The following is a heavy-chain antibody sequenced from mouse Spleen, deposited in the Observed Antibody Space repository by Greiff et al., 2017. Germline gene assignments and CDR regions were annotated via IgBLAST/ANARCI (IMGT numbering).Heavy chain of an antibody. CDR2: INPYNGGT. D-gene: IGHD2-1*01. CDR1: GYTFTDYY. Sequence: EVQLHQSGPVLVQPGASVKMSCKASGYTFTDYYMNWVKQSHGKSLEWIGVINPYNGGTSYNQKFKGKATLTVDKSSSTAYMELNSLTAEDSAVYYCARGGNYEGVWFAYWGQGTLVTVSA. J-gene: IGHJ3*01. CDR3: ARGGNYEGVWFAY. V-gene: IGHV1-19*01.